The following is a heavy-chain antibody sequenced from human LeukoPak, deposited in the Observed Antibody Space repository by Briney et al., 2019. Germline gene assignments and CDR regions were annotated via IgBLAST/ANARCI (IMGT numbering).Heavy chain of an antibody. V-gene: IGHV3-48*01. Sequence: GGSLRLSCAASGFTFSSYGMNWVRQAPGKGLEWVSYISPSSSTIYYADSGKGRFAISRDNAKNSLYLQMNSLRAEDTAVYYCAREHTPFGSGCTAAYWGQGTLVTVSS. CDR2: ISPSSSTI. CDR3: AREHTPFGSGCTAAY. D-gene: IGHD6-19*01. CDR1: GFTFSSYG. J-gene: IGHJ4*02.